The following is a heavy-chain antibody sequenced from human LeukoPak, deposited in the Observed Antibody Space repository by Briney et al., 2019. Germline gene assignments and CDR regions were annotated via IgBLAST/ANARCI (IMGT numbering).Heavy chain of an antibody. J-gene: IGHJ3*02. Sequence: PGRSLRLSCAASGFTFDDYAMHWVRQAPGKGLEWVSGISWNSGSIGYADSVKGRFTISRDNAKNSLYLQMNSLRAEDTALYYCAKDQAYYYGSGSYLHGAFDIRGQGTMVTVSS. D-gene: IGHD3-10*01. CDR3: AKDQAYYYGSGSYLHGAFDI. CDR2: ISWNSGSI. V-gene: IGHV3-9*01. CDR1: GFTFDDYA.